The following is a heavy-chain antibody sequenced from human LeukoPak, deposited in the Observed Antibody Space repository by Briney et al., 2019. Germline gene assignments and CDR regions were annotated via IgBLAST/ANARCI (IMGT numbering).Heavy chain of an antibody. CDR3: AKDFHRLGEFDAFDI. CDR1: GFTFDDYG. CDR2: IRWYSGSI. J-gene: IGHJ3*02. Sequence: GGSLRPSCAASGFTFDDYGMSWVRHAAGEGLEWVSGIRWYSGSIGHADSVKGRLTISRDNATNSLYLQMNSLIAEETALNYCAKDFHRLGEFDAFDIWGQGTMVTVSS. V-gene: IGHV3-9*01. D-gene: IGHD3-16*01.